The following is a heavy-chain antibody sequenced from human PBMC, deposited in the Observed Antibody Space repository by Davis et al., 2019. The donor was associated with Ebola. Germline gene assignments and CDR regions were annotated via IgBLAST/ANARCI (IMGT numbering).Heavy chain of an antibody. D-gene: IGHD4-17*01. J-gene: IGHJ4*02. Sequence: LSLTCSASGFTFSVSAMHWVRQASGKGLEWVGRIRSKANSYATAYAASVKGRFTISRDDSKNTAYLQMNSLKTEDTAVYYCTVTTVTKEDYWGQGTLVTVSS. CDR2: IRSKANSYAT. CDR1: GFTFSVSA. V-gene: IGHV3-73*01. CDR3: TVTTVTKEDY.